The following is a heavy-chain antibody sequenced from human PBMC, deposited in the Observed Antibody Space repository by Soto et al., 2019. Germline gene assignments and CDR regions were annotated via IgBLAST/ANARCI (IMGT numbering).Heavy chain of an antibody. CDR3: ARLRVSMILVVFDF. J-gene: IGHJ4*02. V-gene: IGHV3-11*01. CDR1: GFSFSDYY. D-gene: IGHD3-22*01. Sequence: QVQLVESGGGLVKPGGSLRLSCAASGFSFSDYYMSWIRQAPGKGLEWVSYISSSGNIYYADSVKGRFTISRDNAKNSLYLQMNSLRAEDTAVYYCARLRVSMILVVFDFWGQGTLVTVSS. CDR2: ISSSGNI.